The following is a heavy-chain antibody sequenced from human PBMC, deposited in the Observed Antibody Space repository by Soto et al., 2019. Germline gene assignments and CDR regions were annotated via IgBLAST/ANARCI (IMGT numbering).Heavy chain of an antibody. CDR2: IRSKAYGGTT. D-gene: IGHD3-10*01. J-gene: IGHJ6*02. CDR3: TRDSPRITMVRGVSRYGMDV. V-gene: IGHV3-49*04. Sequence: GGSLRLSCTASGFPFGGYAMSLVRQSPGKGLEWVGFIRSKAYGGTTEYAASVKGRFTISRDDSKSIAYLQMNSLKTEDTAVYYCTRDSPRITMVRGVSRYGMDVWGQGTRITVSS. CDR1: GFPFGGYA.